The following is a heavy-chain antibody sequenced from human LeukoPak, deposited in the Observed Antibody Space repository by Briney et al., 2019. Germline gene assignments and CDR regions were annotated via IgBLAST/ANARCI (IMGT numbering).Heavy chain of an antibody. CDR3: AKDHYNYIWGTYEFDH. Sequence: GGSLRLSCAASGFTLSSYGMHWVRQAPGKGLEWVAVISYDGNNKFYADSVKGRFTISRDNSKNTLYLQMNSLRAEDTAVYYCAKDHYNYIWGTYEFDHWGQGTLVTVSS. D-gene: IGHD3-16*01. V-gene: IGHV3-30*18. CDR2: ISYDGNNK. J-gene: IGHJ4*02. CDR1: GFTLSSYG.